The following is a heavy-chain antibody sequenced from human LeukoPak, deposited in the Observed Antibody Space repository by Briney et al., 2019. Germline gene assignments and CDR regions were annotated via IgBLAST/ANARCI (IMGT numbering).Heavy chain of an antibody. Sequence: GGSLRLSCAASGFTFNSYAMTWVRQAPGKGLEWVSTISGSGGSTYYADSVKGRFTISRDNSKNTLYLQMNSLGAEDTAVYYCAKDPFIVVVPAAISNWFDPWGQGTLVAVSS. CDR1: GFTFNSYA. CDR2: ISGSGGST. J-gene: IGHJ5*02. CDR3: AKDPFIVVVPAAISNWFDP. D-gene: IGHD2-2*01. V-gene: IGHV3-23*01.